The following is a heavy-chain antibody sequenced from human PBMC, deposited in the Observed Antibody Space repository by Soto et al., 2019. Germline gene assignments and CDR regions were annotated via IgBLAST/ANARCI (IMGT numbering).Heavy chain of an antibody. CDR2: ISWDGRST. D-gene: IGHD4-4*01. V-gene: IGHV3-43*01. CDR1: GFTFDDYS. Sequence: EVQLVESGGVVVQPGESLRLSCAASGFTFDDYSMHWVRQAPGKGLEWVSLISWDGRSTYYADSVKGRFTVSRDNSKNSLYLQMNSLTTEDTAFYYCGKDVAITDYTYLDFWCQGALVTVSS. CDR3: GKDVAITDYTYLDF. J-gene: IGHJ4*02.